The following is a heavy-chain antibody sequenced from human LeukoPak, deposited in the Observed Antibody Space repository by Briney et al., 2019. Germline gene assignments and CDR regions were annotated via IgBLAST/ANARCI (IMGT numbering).Heavy chain of an antibody. CDR2: IWYDGSNK. J-gene: IGHJ6*02. Sequence: PGGSLRLSCAASGFTFSIYEMNWVRQAPGKGLEWVTFIWYDGSNKYYADSVKGRFTISRDNSKNTLYLQLNSLRAEDTAVYYCARDGPTYRDGLDVWGQGTTVTVSS. D-gene: IGHD1-1*01. CDR3: ARDGPTYRDGLDV. V-gene: IGHV3-33*08. CDR1: GFTFSIYE.